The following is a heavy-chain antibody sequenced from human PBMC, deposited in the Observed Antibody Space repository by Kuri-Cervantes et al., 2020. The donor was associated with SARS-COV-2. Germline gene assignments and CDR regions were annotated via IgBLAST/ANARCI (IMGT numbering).Heavy chain of an antibody. V-gene: IGHV4-61*01. D-gene: IGHD3-10*01. CDR3: ARDSYFGPGSYPPFYEYGMDV. Sequence: SETLSLTCTVSGGSISSSSYYWNWVRQPPGKGLEWIGYMFYSGSASYNPSLRSRVTLSVDTSNNEFSLKLTSVTAADTARYYCARDSYFGPGSYPPFYEYGMDVWGLGTTVTVSS. J-gene: IGHJ6*02. CDR1: GGSISSSSYY. CDR2: MFYSGSA.